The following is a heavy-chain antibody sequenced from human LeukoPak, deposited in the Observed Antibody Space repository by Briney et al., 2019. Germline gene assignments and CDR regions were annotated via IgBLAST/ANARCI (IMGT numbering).Heavy chain of an antibody. CDR1: GYTFSGYG. D-gene: IGHD3-10*01. J-gene: IGHJ4*02. V-gene: IGHV1-18*01. Sequence: ASVKVSCKASGYTFSGYGVTWVRQAPGQGLAWMGWISAYNGHTNYAQKLQGRVTMTTDTSTRTAHMELRSLRSDDSAVYYCARAGSSEWPPVSFDYWGQGSLVTVSS. CDR3: ARAGSSEWPPVSFDY. CDR2: ISAYNGHT.